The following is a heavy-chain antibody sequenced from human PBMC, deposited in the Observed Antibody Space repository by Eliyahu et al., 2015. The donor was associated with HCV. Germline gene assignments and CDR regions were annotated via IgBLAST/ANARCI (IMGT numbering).Heavy chain of an antibody. V-gene: IGHV3-74*01. CDR1: FGPYW. Sequence: QLVESGGGPVQPGGSLRLSCGTFGPYWMHWVRQAPGKGLVWVAHINGNGHRVIYADSVKGRFTISKDNAKNTMYLQMNSLRAEDTAVYYCARDRGRPDSFDMWGQGTMVTVSS. CDR2: INGNGHRV. J-gene: IGHJ3*02. CDR3: ARDRGRPDSFDM.